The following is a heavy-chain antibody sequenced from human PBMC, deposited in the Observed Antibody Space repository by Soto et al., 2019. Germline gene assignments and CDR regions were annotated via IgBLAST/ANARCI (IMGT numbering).Heavy chain of an antibody. D-gene: IGHD3-10*01. J-gene: IGHJ6*02. Sequence: QVQLVQSGAEVKKPGASVKVSCKASGYTFTGYYMHWVRQAPGQGLEWMGWINPNSGGTNYAQKFQGWVTMTRDTSISTAYMELSRLRSDDTAVYYCAREEGIQGYYYYYGMDVWGQGTTVTVSS. CDR2: INPNSGGT. CDR3: AREEGIQGYYYYYGMDV. V-gene: IGHV1-2*04. CDR1: GYTFTGYY.